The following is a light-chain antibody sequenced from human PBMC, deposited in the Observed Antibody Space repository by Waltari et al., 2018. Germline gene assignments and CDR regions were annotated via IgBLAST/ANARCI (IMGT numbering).Light chain of an antibody. CDR1: SSDVGFYDF. V-gene: IGLV2-14*01. CDR3: SSYTRRSYWV. CDR2: KVN. J-gene: IGLJ3*02. Sequence: QSALTQPASVSGSPGQSITISCTGTSSDVGFYDFVSWFQQPPGKAPKVIIYKVNNRPSGVSIRFPGSKSATTASLTISGLQAEDEADYYCSSYTRRSYWVFGGGTQLTVL.